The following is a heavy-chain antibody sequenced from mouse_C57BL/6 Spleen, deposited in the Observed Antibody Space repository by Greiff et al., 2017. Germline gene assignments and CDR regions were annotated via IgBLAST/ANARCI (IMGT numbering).Heavy chain of an antibody. V-gene: IGHV3-6*01. CDR1: GYSITSGYY. CDR3: ARDETAQSTLDY. CDR2: ISYDGSN. D-gene: IGHD3-2*02. Sequence: ESGPGLVKPSQSLSLTCSVTGYSITSGYYWNWIRQFPGNKLEWMGYISYDGSNNYNPSLKNRISITRDTSKNQFFLKLNSVTTEDTATYYCARDETAQSTLDYWGQGTTLTVSS. J-gene: IGHJ2*01.